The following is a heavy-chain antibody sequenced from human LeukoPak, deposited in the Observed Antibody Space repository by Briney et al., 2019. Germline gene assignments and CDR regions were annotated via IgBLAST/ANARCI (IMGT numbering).Heavy chain of an antibody. J-gene: IGHJ4*02. CDR3: ATFSYSGSYRPDY. Sequence: ASVKVSCKASGYTFTGYYMHWVRQAPGQGLEWMGRINPNSGGTNYAQKFQGRVTMTRDASISTAHMELSRLRSDDTAVYYCATFSYSGSYRPDYWGQGTLVTVSS. CDR2: INPNSGGT. D-gene: IGHD1-26*01. CDR1: GYTFTGYY. V-gene: IGHV1-2*06.